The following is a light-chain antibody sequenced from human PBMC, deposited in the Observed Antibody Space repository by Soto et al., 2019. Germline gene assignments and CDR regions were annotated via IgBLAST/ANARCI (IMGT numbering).Light chain of an antibody. Sequence: ETVLTQSPGTLYLSPGERATLSCRANETVNNNFLAWYGQKPGQALRLLIYDVSKRATGIPARFSGSGSETDFTLTISSLEPGDFAVYYCHQRSNWPLTFGGGTKLEIK. CDR2: DVS. J-gene: IGKJ4*01. CDR1: ETVNNNF. CDR3: HQRSNWPLT. V-gene: IGKV3D-20*02.